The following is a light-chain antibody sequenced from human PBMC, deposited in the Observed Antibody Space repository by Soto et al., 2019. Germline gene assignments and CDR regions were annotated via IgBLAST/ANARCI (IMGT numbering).Light chain of an antibody. V-gene: IGKV1-39*01. Sequence: DIQMTQSPSSLSASVGDRVTITCRASQSISSYLNWYQQKPGKAPKLLIYAASSLQSGVPSRFSGSGSGTDFTLTISSLQPEDFATCYCQQSYSTRALTFGGGTKVNIK. CDR1: QSISSY. CDR2: AAS. CDR3: QQSYSTRALT. J-gene: IGKJ4*01.